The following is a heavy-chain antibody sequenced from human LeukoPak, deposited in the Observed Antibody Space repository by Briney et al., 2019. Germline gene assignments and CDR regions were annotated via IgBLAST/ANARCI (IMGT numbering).Heavy chain of an antibody. CDR3: ARMRGTYSSMMWFDP. CDR2: IYSGGST. D-gene: IGHD6-13*01. J-gene: IGHJ5*02. V-gene: IGHV3-53*01. Sequence: GGSLRLSCAASGFTVSSNYMSWVRQAPGKGLEWVSVIYSGGSTYYADSVKGRFTISRDNSKNTLYLRMNSLRAEDTAVYYCARMRGTYSSMMWFDPWGQGTLVTVSS. CDR1: GFTVSSNY.